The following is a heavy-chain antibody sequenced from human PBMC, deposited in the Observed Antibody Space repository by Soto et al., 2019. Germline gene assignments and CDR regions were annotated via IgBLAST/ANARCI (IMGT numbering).Heavy chain of an antibody. Sequence: PGGSLRLSCAASGFTFSSYAMSWVRQAPGKGLEWVSAISGSVGSTYYADSVKGRFTISRDNSKNTLYLQMNSLRAEDAAVYYCAKGADFTGLLDFDHWGQVTPVPVS. CDR2: ISGSVGST. CDR3: AKGADFTGLLDFDH. D-gene: IGHD3-16*01. V-gene: IGHV3-23*01. J-gene: IGHJ4*02. CDR1: GFTFSSYA.